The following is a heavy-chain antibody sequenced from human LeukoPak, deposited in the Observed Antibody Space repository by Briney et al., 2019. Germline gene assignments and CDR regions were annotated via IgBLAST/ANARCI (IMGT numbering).Heavy chain of an antibody. J-gene: IGHJ4*02. Sequence: HPGGSLRLSCAASGFTFSDSTMHWVRQAPGKGLEWVSAISGSGGSTYYADSVKGRFTISRDNSKNTLYLQMNSLRAEDTAVYYCAKVSLATNSNYDYWGQGTLVTVSS. CDR3: AKVSLATNSNYDY. CDR2: ISGSGGST. D-gene: IGHD4-11*01. V-gene: IGHV3-23*01. CDR1: GFTFSDST.